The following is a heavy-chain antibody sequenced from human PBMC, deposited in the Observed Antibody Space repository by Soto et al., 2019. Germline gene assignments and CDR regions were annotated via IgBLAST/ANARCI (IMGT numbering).Heavy chain of an antibody. CDR1: GFTFSSYS. J-gene: IGHJ6*02. D-gene: IGHD5-18*01. CDR3: ATESVDTAMEHRIGMDF. CDR2: ISSSSRTT. V-gene: IGHV3-48*02. Sequence: EVQLVESGGGLVQPGGSLRLSCAASGFTFSSYSMNWVHQAPGKGLEWVSYISSSSRTTYYADSVKGRFTISRDNAKNSLYLQMNSLRDEDTAVYYCATESVDTAMEHRIGMDFWGQGTTVTVSS.